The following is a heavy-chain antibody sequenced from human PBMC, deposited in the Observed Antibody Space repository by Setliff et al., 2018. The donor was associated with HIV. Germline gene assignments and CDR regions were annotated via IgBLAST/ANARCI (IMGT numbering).Heavy chain of an antibody. CDR1: GGSINSANYY. CDR2: IYASGNT. J-gene: IGHJ6*03. Sequence: PSETLSLTCTVSGGSINSANYYWSWIRLPAGKGLEWVGRIYASGNTNYNPSLQSRATILIDPSKNQFSLRLSSVTAADTAIYYCVGIYADYSYYLDVWGKGTTVTVSS. D-gene: IGHD4-17*01. CDR3: VGIYADYSYYLDV. V-gene: IGHV4-61*02.